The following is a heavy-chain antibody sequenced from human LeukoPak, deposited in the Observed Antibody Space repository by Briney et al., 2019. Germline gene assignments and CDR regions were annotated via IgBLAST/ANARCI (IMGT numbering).Heavy chain of an antibody. D-gene: IGHD3-22*01. CDR3: ARGPYSYDSSGAFDI. Sequence: SQTLSLTCAVYGGSFSGYYWSWIRQPPGKGLEWIGEINHSGSTNYNPSLKSRVTISVDTSKNQFSLKLSSVTAADTAVYFCARGPYSYDSSGAFDIWGQGTMVTVSS. CDR1: GGSFSGYY. CDR2: INHSGST. V-gene: IGHV4-34*01. J-gene: IGHJ3*02.